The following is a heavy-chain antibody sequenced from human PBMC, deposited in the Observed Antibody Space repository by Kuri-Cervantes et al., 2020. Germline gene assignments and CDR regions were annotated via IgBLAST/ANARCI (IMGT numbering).Heavy chain of an antibody. CDR3: AKGGSSSSWENWYFDL. D-gene: IGHD6-13*01. CDR2: ISWNSGSI. V-gene: IGHV3-9*01. CDR1: GFTFDDYA. Sequence: GGSLRLSCAASGFTFDDYAMHWVRQAPGKGLEWVSGISWNSGSIGYADSVKGRFTISRDNAKNSLYLQMNSLRAEDTALYYRAKGGSSSSWENWYFDLWGRGTLVTVSS. J-gene: IGHJ2*01.